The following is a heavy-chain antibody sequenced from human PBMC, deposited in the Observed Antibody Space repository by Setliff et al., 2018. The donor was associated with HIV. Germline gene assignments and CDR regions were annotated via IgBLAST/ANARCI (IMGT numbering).Heavy chain of an antibody. D-gene: IGHD1-26*01. CDR1: GYAFTSYH. Sequence: ASVKVSCKASGYAFTSYHINWVRQATRQGLEWMGWMNPNSGNTGYAQSLQGRVTMTRDTSLSTAYMELSSLTSEDTAVYYCARRTGGSGSPLLWWGQGSLVTVSS. CDR3: ARRTGGSGSPLLW. V-gene: IGHV1-8*02. J-gene: IGHJ4*02. CDR2: MNPNSGNT.